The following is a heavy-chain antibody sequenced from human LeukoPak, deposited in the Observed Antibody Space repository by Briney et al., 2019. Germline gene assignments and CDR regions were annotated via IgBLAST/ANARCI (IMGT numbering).Heavy chain of an antibody. CDR2: IQQDGSDK. CDR1: GFTLSNYW. Sequence: GGSLRLSCAASGFTLSNYWMSWVRQAPGKGLEWVASIQQDGSDKYYVDSVKGRFTISRDNAKNSLYLQMNSLRAEDTAVYYCARHKQGGFDYWGQGTLVTVSS. D-gene: IGHD3-16*01. V-gene: IGHV3-7*01. CDR3: ARHKQGGFDY. J-gene: IGHJ4*02.